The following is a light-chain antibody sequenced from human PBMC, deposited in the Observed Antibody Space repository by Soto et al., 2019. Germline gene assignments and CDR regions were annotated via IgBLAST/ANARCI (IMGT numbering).Light chain of an antibody. CDR3: CSYASGPWV. Sequence: QSVLTQPASVSGSPGQSITISCTGTSSDVGSYNRVSWYQQSPGKAPKLVIYEVSQRPSGVSKRFSGSKSGNTASLTSSGLQAEDEAAYYCCSYASGPWVFGGGTKVTVL. V-gene: IGLV2-23*02. CDR1: SSDVGSYNR. CDR2: EVS. J-gene: IGLJ3*02.